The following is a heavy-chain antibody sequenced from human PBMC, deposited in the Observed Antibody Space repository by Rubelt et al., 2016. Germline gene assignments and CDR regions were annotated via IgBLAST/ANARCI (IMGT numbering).Heavy chain of an antibody. CDR1: GGSFSGYY. D-gene: IGHD1-26*01. CDR2: INHSGST. V-gene: IGHV4-34*01. Sequence: QVQLQQWGAGLLKPSETLSLTCAVHGGSFSGYYWSWIRQPPGKGLEWIGEINHSGSTNYNPSLKSRVTISVDTSKNQFSRKLSSVTAADTAVYYCARRRRYSGSSYWYFDLWGRGTLVTVSS. J-gene: IGHJ2*01. CDR3: ARRRRYSGSSYWYFDL.